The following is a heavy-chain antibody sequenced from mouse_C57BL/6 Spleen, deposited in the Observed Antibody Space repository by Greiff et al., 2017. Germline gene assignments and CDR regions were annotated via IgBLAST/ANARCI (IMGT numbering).Heavy chain of an antibody. V-gene: IGHV5-9*01. CDR3: ARQGGTFAMDY. CDR1: GFTFSSYT. CDR2: ISGGGGNT. Sequence: EVKLVASWGGLVKPGGSLKLSCAASGFTFSSYTMSWVRQTPEKRLEWVATISGGGGNTYYPDSVKGRFTISRDNAKNTLYLQMSSLRSEDTALYYCARQGGTFAMDYWGQGTSVTVSS. J-gene: IGHJ4*01. D-gene: IGHD4-1*01.